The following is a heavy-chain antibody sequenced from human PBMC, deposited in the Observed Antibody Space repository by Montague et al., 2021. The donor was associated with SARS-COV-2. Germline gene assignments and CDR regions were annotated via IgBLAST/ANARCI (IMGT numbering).Heavy chain of an antibody. CDR2: FYSVGST. Sequence: SETLSLTCTVSGASVSSSYWGWIRQSPGKGLEWIGYFYSVGSTDYNPSLKSRVTISRDTSKNQFSLKVRSVTAADTAIYYCARETVTADAFDFWGQGTMVTVSS. J-gene: IGHJ3*01. CDR1: GASVSSSY. V-gene: IGHV4-59*02. CDR3: ARETVTADAFDF. D-gene: IGHD5-18*01.